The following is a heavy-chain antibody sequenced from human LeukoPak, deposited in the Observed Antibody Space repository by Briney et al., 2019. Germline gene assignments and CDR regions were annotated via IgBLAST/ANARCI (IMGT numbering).Heavy chain of an antibody. J-gene: IGHJ6*03. CDR3: PRAPLVPAASGHYYYYMDV. CDR1: GSAFTSND. D-gene: IGHD2-2*01. V-gene: IGHV1-8*01. Sequence: ASVKVSCKASGSAFTSNDINWVRQATGQGLEWMGWMNPNSGNTGYAQKFQGRVTMTRNTAISTAYMELSSLRSEDRAVYSCPRAPLVPAASGHYYYYMDVWGKGTTVTVSS. CDR2: MNPNSGNT.